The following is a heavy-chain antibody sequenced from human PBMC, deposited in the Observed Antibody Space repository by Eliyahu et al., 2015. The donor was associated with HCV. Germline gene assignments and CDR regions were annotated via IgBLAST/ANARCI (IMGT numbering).Heavy chain of an antibody. Sequence: QVQLVQSGAEVKKPGASVILSCKAVXXTFTXSYIPWVRQAPGQGLQWMGEINPSGGRXTYAEKXQGRVTMTRDTSTTTVYMEVNTLRSDDTALYYCVSAGSGTYYVRWGQGTLVTVSS. CDR2: INPSGGRX. V-gene: IGHV1-46*01. J-gene: IGHJ4*02. CDR3: VSAGSGTYYVR. CDR1: XXTFTXSY. D-gene: IGHD3-10*01.